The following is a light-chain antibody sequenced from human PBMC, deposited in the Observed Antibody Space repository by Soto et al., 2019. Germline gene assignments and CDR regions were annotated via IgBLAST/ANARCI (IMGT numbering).Light chain of an antibody. J-gene: IGLJ2*01. CDR2: EVS. Sequence: QSVLTQPASVSGSPGQLITISCTGTSSDVGAYNYVSWYQQHPGKAPKLMIYEVSNRPSGVSNRFSGSKSGNTASLTISGLQAEDEADYYCSSYTSSSTSVVFGGGTKLTVL. CDR1: SSDVGAYNY. CDR3: SSYTSSSTSVV. V-gene: IGLV2-14*01.